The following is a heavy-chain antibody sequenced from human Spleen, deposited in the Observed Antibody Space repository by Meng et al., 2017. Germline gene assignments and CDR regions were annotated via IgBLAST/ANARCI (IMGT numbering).Heavy chain of an antibody. D-gene: IGHD3-16*01. Sequence: GGSLRLSCAASGFTFSSYWMHWVRQTPGKGLVWVSRINTDGTTTTYADSVKGRFTISRDNAKNTLYLQMNSLRGEDTAVYYCAKMMGGSAGRAFDMWGQGTMVTVSS. CDR1: GFTFSSYW. J-gene: IGHJ3*02. V-gene: IGHV3-74*01. CDR3: AKMMGGSAGRAFDM. CDR2: INTDGTTT.